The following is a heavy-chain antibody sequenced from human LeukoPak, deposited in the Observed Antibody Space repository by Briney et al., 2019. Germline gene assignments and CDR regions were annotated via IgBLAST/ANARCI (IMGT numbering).Heavy chain of an antibody. D-gene: IGHD1-26*01. Sequence: SQTLSLTCTVSGGSISSGGYYWSWIRQHPGKGLEWIGYIYYSGSTYYNPSLKSRVTISVDTSKNQFSLKLSSVTAADTAVYYCAARVGATASAAFDIWGQGTMGTVSS. J-gene: IGHJ3*02. CDR1: GGSISSGGYY. V-gene: IGHV4-31*03. CDR2: IYYSGST. CDR3: AARVGATASAAFDI.